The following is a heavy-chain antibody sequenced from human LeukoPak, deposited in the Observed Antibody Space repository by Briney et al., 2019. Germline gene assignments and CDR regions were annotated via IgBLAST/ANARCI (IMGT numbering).Heavy chain of an antibody. V-gene: IGHV3-48*01. J-gene: IGHJ4*02. CDR1: GFTFSIYS. D-gene: IGHD3-3*01. CDR3: ARDVLRFLEWPPYFDY. Sequence: GGSLRLSCAASGFTFSIYSMNWVRQAPGKGLEWVSYISSSSSTIYYADSVKGRFTISRDNAKNSLYLQMNSLRAEDTAVYYCARDVLRFLEWPPYFDYWGQGTLVTVSS. CDR2: ISSSSSTI.